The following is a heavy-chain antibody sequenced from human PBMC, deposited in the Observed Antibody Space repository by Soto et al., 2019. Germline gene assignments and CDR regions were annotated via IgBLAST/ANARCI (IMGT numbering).Heavy chain of an antibody. D-gene: IGHD2-15*01. J-gene: IGHJ4*02. CDR2: IKRDGSEK. V-gene: IGHV3-7*01. CDR3: ARDCSGGICYGYYFDY. CDR1: GFTLSSYW. Sequence: EVQLVESGGGLVQPGGSLRLSCETSGFTLSSYWMSWVRQSPGKGLEWVANIKRDGSEKYYVDSVQGRFTISRDNAKNSLYLQMNSLRAEDTALYYCARDCSGGICYGYYFDYWGQGTLVTVSS.